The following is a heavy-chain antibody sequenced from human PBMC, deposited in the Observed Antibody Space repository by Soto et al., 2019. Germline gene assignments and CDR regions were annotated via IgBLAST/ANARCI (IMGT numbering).Heavy chain of an antibody. D-gene: IGHD6-6*01. V-gene: IGHV3-30*18. Sequence: QVQLVESGGGVVQPGRSLRLSCAASGFTFSSYGMHWVRQAPGKGLEWVAVISYDGSNKYYADSVKGRFTISRDNSKNTLYLQMNSLRAEDTAVYYCAKDEYSSSSKQDYFDYGGQGTLVTVSS. J-gene: IGHJ4*02. CDR3: AKDEYSSSSKQDYFDY. CDR2: ISYDGSNK. CDR1: GFTFSSYG.